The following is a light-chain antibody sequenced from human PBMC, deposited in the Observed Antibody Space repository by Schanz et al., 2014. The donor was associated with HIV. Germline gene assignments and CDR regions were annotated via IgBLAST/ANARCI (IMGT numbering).Light chain of an antibody. J-gene: IGLJ2*01. CDR2: GVA. CDR1: SSDVGTYNS. CDR3: SSYTSSSTLV. Sequence: QSVLTQPASVSGSPGQSITISCTGSSSDVGTYNSVSWYHQHPGKAPKLIIYGVANRPSGVSNRFSGSKSGNTASLTISGLQAEDEADYYCSSYTSSSTLVFGGGTKLTVL. V-gene: IGLV2-14*03.